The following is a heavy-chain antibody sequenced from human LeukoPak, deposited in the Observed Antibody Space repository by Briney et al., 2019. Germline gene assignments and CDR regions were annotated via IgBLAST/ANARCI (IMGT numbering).Heavy chain of an antibody. V-gene: IGHV3-30*02. Sequence: GGSLRLSCAASGFTFSNYGMHWVRQAPGKGLEWVAHIRFDESDKYYADSVKGRFTVSRDNAKNSVYLQMNSLRAEDTAVYYCARDKWLTTTHYFDYWGQGTLVTVSS. CDR2: IRFDESDK. J-gene: IGHJ4*02. D-gene: IGHD4-11*01. CDR1: GFTFSNYG. CDR3: ARDKWLTTTHYFDY.